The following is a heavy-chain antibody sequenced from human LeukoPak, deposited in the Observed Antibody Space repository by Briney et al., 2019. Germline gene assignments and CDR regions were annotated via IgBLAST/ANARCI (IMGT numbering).Heavy chain of an antibody. CDR2: ISAYNGNT. V-gene: IGHV1-18*01. CDR1: GYTFTSYG. Sequence: ASVKVSCKASGYTFTSYGISWVRQAPGQGLEWMGWISAYNGNTNYAQKLQGRVTMTTDTSTSTAYMELRSLRSDDTAVYYCAREGTGGSGSYYNGFYYYYYMDVWGKGTTVTISS. D-gene: IGHD3-10*01. CDR3: AREGTGGSGSYYNGFYYYYYMDV. J-gene: IGHJ6*03.